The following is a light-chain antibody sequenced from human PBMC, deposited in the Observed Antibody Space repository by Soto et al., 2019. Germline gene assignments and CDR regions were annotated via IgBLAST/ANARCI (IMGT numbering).Light chain of an antibody. CDR2: SSD. CDR1: SSNIGSNT. Sequence: QLVLTQPPSASGTPGQRVTISCSGSSSNIGSNTVHWYQQLPGTAPKLLIYSSDQRPSGVPDRFSGSKSGTSASLAISGLQSEDEADYYCATWDGSLNSPVFGGGTKLTVL. J-gene: IGLJ2*01. V-gene: IGLV1-44*01. CDR3: ATWDGSLNSPV.